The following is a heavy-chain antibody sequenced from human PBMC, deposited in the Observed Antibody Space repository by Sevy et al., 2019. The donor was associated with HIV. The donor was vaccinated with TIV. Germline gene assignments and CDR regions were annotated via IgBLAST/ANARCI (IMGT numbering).Heavy chain of an antibody. CDR2: ISPRVGMA. D-gene: IGHD1-20*01. J-gene: IGHJ6*03. CDR3: ARGSTYLYNVGYHMDF. CDR1: GGTFNSYG. Sequence: ASVKVSCKASGGTFNSYGINWVRLAPGQGLEWMGGISPRVGMANYAQKFQGRVTITADKSTSTAYLELSSLTSEDMAVYYCARGSTYLYNVGYHMDFWGKGTTVTVSS. V-gene: IGHV1-69*10.